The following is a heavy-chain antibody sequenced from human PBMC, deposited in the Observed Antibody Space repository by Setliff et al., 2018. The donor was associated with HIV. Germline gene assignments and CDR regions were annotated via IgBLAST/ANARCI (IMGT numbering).Heavy chain of an antibody. D-gene: IGHD6-19*01. J-gene: IGHJ4*02. CDR2: IYQTGST. CDR1: GYSISSGYY. V-gene: IGHV4-38-2*02. CDR3: GRQAWDHQSSGYFVDY. Sequence: LSLTCTVSGYSISSGYYWGWIRQPPGKGLEWIGSIYQTGSTNYNPSLKSRVTVSLDMSKNQFSLKLTPVTAADTAVYYCGRQAWDHQSSGYFVDYWGQGTLVTVSS.